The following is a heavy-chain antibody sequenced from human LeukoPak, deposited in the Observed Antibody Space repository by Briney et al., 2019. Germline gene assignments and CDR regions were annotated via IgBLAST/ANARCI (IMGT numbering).Heavy chain of an antibody. J-gene: IGHJ6*02. Sequence: GSSVKVSCKASGGTFSSYAISWVRQAPGQGLEWMGGIIPIFGTANYAQKFQGRVTITADESTSTAYMELSGLRSEDTAVYYCARGYCSSTSCPIQDYGMDVWGQGTTVTVSS. V-gene: IGHV1-69*01. CDR3: ARGYCSSTSCPIQDYGMDV. D-gene: IGHD2-2*01. CDR1: GGTFSSYA. CDR2: IIPIFGTA.